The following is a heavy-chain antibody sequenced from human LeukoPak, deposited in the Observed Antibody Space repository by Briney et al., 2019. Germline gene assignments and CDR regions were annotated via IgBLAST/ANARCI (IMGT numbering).Heavy chain of an antibody. CDR1: GYTFTGYC. V-gene: IGHV1-2*02. CDR2: LNPDGGGA. CDR3: ARVGPIDYYYYPMDV. J-gene: IGHJ6*02. Sequence: ASVEVSCKASGYTFTGYCIHWVRQAPGQGLEWMGWLNPDGGGAYYAQSFQGRVTMTRDTSISTAYMELSSLRFDDTAVYYCARVGPIDYYYYPMDVWGQGTTVTVSS.